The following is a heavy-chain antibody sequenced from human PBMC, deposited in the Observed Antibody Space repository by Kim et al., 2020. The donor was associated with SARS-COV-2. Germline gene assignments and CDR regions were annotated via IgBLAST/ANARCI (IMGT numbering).Heavy chain of an antibody. D-gene: IGHD3-10*01. CDR2: ISAYNGNT. V-gene: IGHV1-18*01. CDR1: GYTFTSYG. Sequence: ASVKVSCKASGYTFTSYGISWVRQAPGQGLEWMGWISAYNGNTNYAQKLQGRVTMTTDTSTSTAYMELRSLRSDDTAVYYCARDVSYGSGRRFLDYYGMDVWGQGTTVTVSS. CDR3: ARDVSYGSGRRFLDYYGMDV. J-gene: IGHJ6*02.